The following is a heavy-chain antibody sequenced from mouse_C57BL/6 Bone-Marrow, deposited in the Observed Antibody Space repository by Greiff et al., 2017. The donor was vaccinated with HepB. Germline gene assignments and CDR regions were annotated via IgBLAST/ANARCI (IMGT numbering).Heavy chain of an antibody. V-gene: IGHV5-16*01. D-gene: IGHD1-1*01. CDR2: INYDGSST. J-gene: IGHJ3*01. CDR3: AREDYGSSYTWFAY. CDR1: GFTFSDYY. Sequence: EVQRVESEGGLVQPGSSMKLSCTASGFTFSDYYMAWVRQVPEKGLEWVANINYDGSSTYYLDSLKSRFIISRDNAKNILYLQMSSLKSEDTATYYCAREDYGSSYTWFAYWGQGTLVTVSA.